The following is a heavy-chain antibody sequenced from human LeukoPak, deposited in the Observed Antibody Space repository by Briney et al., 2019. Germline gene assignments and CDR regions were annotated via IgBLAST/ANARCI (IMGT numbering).Heavy chain of an antibody. D-gene: IGHD6-13*01. CDR1: GFTFSSYE. J-gene: IGHJ6*02. CDR3: ARGMRGLYSSSWYLANYYYYGMDV. Sequence: TGGSLRLSCAASGFTFSSYEVNWVRQAPGKGLEWVSYISRSGRTIYYAASVKGRFTISRDNAKNSLYLQMNSLRAEDTAVYYCARGMRGLYSSSWYLANYYYYGMDVWGQGTTVTVSS. V-gene: IGHV3-48*03. CDR2: ISRSGRTI.